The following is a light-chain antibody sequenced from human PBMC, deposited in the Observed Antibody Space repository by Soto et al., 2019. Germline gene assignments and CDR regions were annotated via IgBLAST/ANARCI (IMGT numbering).Light chain of an antibody. CDR2: DVS. CDR3: SSYTINGVGV. V-gene: IGLV2-14*03. CDR1: DSDVGGYNY. Sequence: QAVVTQPASVSGSPGQSITISCTGTDSDVGGYNYVSWYQHHPGNAPKVMIYDVSNRPSGVSNRFSGSKSGNTASLIISGLQAEDEADYYCSSYTINGVGVFGGGTKLTVL. J-gene: IGLJ2*01.